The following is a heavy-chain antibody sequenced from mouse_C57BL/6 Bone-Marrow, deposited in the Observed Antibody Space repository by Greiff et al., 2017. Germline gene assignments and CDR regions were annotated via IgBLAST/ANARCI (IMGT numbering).Heavy chain of an antibody. Sequence: EVKLVESGGGLVQPGGSLSLSCAASGFTFTDYYMSWVRQPPGKALEWLGFIRNKANGYTTEYSASVKGRFTISRDNSQSILYLQMHALSAEDSATYDCARYKAYPRAYWYFDVWGTGTTVTVSS. CDR3: ARYKAYPRAYWYFDV. CDR2: IRNKANGYTT. CDR1: GFTFTDYY. V-gene: IGHV7-3*01. J-gene: IGHJ1*03. D-gene: IGHD2-10*02.